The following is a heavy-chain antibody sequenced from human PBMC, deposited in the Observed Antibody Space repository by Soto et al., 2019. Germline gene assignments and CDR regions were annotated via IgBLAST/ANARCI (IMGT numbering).Heavy chain of an antibody. Sequence: GGSLRLSCAASGFTFSSYSMNWVRQAPGKGLEWVSSISSSSSSIYYADSVKGRFTISRDNAKNSLYLQMNSLRAEDTAVYYCATGITGTTFYWGQGTLVTVSS. J-gene: IGHJ4*02. D-gene: IGHD1-7*01. CDR1: GFTFSSYS. V-gene: IGHV3-21*01. CDR2: ISSSSSSI. CDR3: ATGITGTTFY.